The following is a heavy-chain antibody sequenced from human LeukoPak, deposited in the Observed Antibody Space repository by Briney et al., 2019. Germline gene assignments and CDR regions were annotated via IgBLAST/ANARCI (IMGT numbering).Heavy chain of an antibody. CDR2: INWNGGST. V-gene: IGHV3-20*04. Sequence: GGSLRLSCAASGFTFDDYGMSWVRQAPGKGLEWVSGINWNGGSTGYADSVKGRFTISRDNAKNSLYLQMNSLRLEDTALYYCAKGGHFSFFDVWGRGTLVTVSS. CDR3: AKGGHFSFFDV. J-gene: IGHJ2*01. CDR1: GFTFDDYG.